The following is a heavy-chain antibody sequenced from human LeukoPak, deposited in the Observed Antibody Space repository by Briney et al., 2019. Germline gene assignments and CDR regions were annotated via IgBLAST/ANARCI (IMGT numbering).Heavy chain of an antibody. Sequence: PGGSLRLSCAASGFTFGNHWMSWVRQAPGKGLEWVSVIYSGGSTYYADSVKGRFTISRDNSKNTLYLQMNSLRAEDTAVYYCARSEWGAATDYWGQGTLVTVSS. J-gene: IGHJ4*02. V-gene: IGHV3-66*01. CDR1: GFTFGNHW. CDR2: IYSGGST. CDR3: ARSEWGAATDY. D-gene: IGHD1-26*01.